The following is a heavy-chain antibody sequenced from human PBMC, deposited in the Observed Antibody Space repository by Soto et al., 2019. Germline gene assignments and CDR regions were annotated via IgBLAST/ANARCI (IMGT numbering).Heavy chain of an antibody. CDR2: IYYSGST. J-gene: IGHJ4*02. CDR1: GGSVSSGSYY. Sequence: QVQLQESGPGLVKPSETLSLTCTVSGGSVSSGSYYWSWIRQPPGKGLEWIGYIYYSGSTNYNPTXXSXVXXTVDPPKNQCSLKLSPVTAADTAAYYCASGWHMNGWGQGTLVTVSS. D-gene: IGHD2-21*01. CDR3: ASGWHMNG. V-gene: IGHV4-61*01.